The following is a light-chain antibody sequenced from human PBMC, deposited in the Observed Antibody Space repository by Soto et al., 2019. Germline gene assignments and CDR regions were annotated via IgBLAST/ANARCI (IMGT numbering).Light chain of an antibody. J-gene: IGKJ5*01. CDR3: KQRSNWPIT. Sequence: EFVLTQSPGTLSLSPGERATLSCRASQTVRNNYLAWYQQKPGQAPRLLIYDAYSRATGIQDRFSGSGSGTDFTLTIRRLEPEDFAVYYCKQRSNWPITFGQGTRLEIK. CDR2: DAY. CDR1: QTVRNNY. V-gene: IGKV3D-20*02.